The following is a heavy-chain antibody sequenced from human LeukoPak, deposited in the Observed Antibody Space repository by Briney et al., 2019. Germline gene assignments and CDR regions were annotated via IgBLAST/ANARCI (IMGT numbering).Heavy chain of an antibody. D-gene: IGHD1-1*01. CDR3: ATSVEATFRA. J-gene: IGHJ5*02. Sequence: GGSLRLSCAASGFTFSSYAMHWVRQAPGKGLEWVAVISYDGSNKYYADSVKGRFTISRDNSKNTLYLQMNSLRAEDTAVYYCATSVEATFRAWGQGTLVTVSS. CDR1: GFTFSSYA. CDR2: ISYDGSNK. V-gene: IGHV3-30*04.